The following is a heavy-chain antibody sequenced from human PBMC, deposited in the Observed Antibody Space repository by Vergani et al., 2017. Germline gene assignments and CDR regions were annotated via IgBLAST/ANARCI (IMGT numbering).Heavy chain of an antibody. J-gene: IGHJ2*01. CDR2: INPNSGGT. D-gene: IGHD6-19*01. CDR1: GYTFTGYY. Sequence: QVQLVQSGAEVKKPGASVKVSCKASGYTFTGYYMHWVRQAPGQGLEWMGWINPNSGGTNYAQKVQGRVTMTRETSSSTAYMELSRLRSDDTAVYYCARDTGSGWFDWYFELWGRGTLVTVSS. V-gene: IGHV1-2*02. CDR3: ARDTGSGWFDWYFEL.